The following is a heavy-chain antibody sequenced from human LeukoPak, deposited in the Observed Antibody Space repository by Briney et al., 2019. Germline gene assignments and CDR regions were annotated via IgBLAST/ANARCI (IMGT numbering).Heavy chain of an antibody. V-gene: IGHV3-7*01. D-gene: IGHD1-26*01. J-gene: IGHJ3*02. CDR1: GFTFSSYW. Sequence: GGSLRLSCAASGFTFSSYWMSWVRQVPGKGLEWVANIKQDGSEKYYVDSVKGRFTISRDNAKNSLYLQMNSLRAEDTAVYYCARDWMGGAFDIWGQGTMVTVSS. CDR3: ARDWMGGAFDI. CDR2: IKQDGSEK.